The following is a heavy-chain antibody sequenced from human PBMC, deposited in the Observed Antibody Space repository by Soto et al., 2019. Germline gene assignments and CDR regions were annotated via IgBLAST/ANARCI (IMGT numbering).Heavy chain of an antibody. CDR1: GGSISSYY. Sequence: QVQLQESGPGLVKPSETLSLTCTVSGGSISSYYWSWIRQPPGKGLEWIGYIYYSGSTNYNTSLKSRVTISVDTSKNQFSLKLSSVTAADTAVYYCARDLGSGWFDAFDIWGQGTMVTVSS. D-gene: IGHD6-19*01. CDR2: IYYSGST. CDR3: ARDLGSGWFDAFDI. J-gene: IGHJ3*02. V-gene: IGHV4-59*01.